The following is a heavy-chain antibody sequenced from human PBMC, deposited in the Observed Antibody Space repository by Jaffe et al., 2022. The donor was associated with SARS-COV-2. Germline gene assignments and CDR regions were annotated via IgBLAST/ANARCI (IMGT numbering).Heavy chain of an antibody. CDR2: IKPDGSEK. V-gene: IGHV3-7*01. CDR3: AKEGHSSSWYYFDW. J-gene: IGHJ4*02. D-gene: IGHD6-13*01. CDR1: GFSFSNSW. Sequence: EVQLVESGGGLVQPGGSLRLACAASGFSFSNSWMSWVRQAPGKGLEWVANIKPDGSEKYYVDSVKGRFTISRDNAKNSLYLQMNSLRDEDTAVYYCAKEGHSSSWYYFDWWGQGTLVPVSS.